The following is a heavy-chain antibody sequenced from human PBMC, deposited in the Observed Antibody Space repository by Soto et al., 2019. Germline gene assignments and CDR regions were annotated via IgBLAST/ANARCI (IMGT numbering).Heavy chain of an antibody. CDR3: AHRDTALEKRGEFDY. Sequence: QITLKVSGPTLVKPTQTLTLTCTFSGFSLIPTTVGVGWIRQPPGKALEWLAFIYWDDDKRYSPSLKGRLTDTKDTSKNQVVLTMTEMDPVDTATYYFAHRDTALEKRGEFDYWGQGTLVTVSS. J-gene: IGHJ4*02. D-gene: IGHD3-16*01. CDR2: IYWDDDK. V-gene: IGHV2-5*02. CDR1: GFSLIPTTVG.